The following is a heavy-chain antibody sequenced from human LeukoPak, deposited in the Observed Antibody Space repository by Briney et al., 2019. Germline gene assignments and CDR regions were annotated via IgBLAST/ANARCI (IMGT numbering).Heavy chain of an antibody. J-gene: IGHJ4*02. D-gene: IGHD2-15*01. CDR1: GYTFTSFG. Sequence: SVNVSCNPSGYTFTSFGNSWVRQPPGPGLGRKGWIGAYTGDTNYAQKFQGRVTMTTDTSTSPAYMDLRSLRSDDTAVYYCTRDHCRGDNCPSFDYWGQGTLVTVSS. CDR3: TRDHCRGDNCPSFDY. V-gene: IGHV1-18*04. CDR2: IGAYTGDT.